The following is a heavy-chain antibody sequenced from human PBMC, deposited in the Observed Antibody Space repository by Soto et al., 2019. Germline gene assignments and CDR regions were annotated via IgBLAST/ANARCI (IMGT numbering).Heavy chain of an antibody. J-gene: IGHJ6*02. V-gene: IGHV1-46*01. CDR1: GYTFTSYY. CDR3: ARDYCLSTSCEGGV. D-gene: IGHD2-2*01. CDR2: INPSGGGT. Sequence: QVQLVQSGAEVKKPGASVKVSCKASGYTFTSYYMHWVRQAPGQGLAWMGMINPSGGGTTYAQKFQGRVSMARDTGKSSVYMELGSRRSEYPSVYDCARDYCLSTSCEGGVWGQWNTVTVSS.